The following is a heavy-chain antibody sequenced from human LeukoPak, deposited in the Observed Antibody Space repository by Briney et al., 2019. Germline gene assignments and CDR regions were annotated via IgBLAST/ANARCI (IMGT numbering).Heavy chain of an antibody. CDR2: IDRSGNT. Sequence: SETLSLTCGVYGGSLSGDYWSWIRQPPGKGLGWIGEIDRSGNTNYNPSLKSRATISLDNSKNQVFLKVNSVTAADTAVYYCARGRRDGYYFDYWGQGTLVTVSS. V-gene: IGHV4-34*01. D-gene: IGHD5-24*01. CDR3: ARGRRDGYYFDY. J-gene: IGHJ4*02. CDR1: GGSLSGDY.